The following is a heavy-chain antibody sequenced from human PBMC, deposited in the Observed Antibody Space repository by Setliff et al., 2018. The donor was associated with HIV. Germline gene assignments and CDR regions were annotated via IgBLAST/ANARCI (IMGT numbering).Heavy chain of an antibody. D-gene: IGHD2-2*03. J-gene: IGHJ4*02. CDR2: IHPKSGVT. V-gene: IGHV1-2*02. CDR3: ARWIGSSIYYFDS. CDR1: GYSFSGNY. Sequence: ASVKVSCKTSGYSFSGNYINWVRQTPGQGLEWVGWIHPKSGVTKSAQKFQGGVTMTRDPSISTVYMELTSLTSDDTALYYCARWIGSSIYYFDSWGQGTLVTVSS.